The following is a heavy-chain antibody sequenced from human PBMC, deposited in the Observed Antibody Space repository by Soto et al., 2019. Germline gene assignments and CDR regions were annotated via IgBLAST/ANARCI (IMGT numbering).Heavy chain of an antibody. CDR1: GGTFSSYA. D-gene: IGHD3-16*01. CDR2: IIPIFGTA. J-gene: IGHJ6*03. CDR3: ARSIMTKYYYYYMDV. Sequence: ASVKVSCKASGGTFSSYAISWVRQAPGQGLEWMGGIIPIFGTANYAQKFQGRVTITADESTSTAYMELSSLRSEDTAVYYCARSIMTKYYYYYMDVWGKGTTVTVSS. V-gene: IGHV1-69*13.